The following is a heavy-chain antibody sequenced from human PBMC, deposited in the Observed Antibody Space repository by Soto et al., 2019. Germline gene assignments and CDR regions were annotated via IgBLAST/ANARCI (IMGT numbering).Heavy chain of an antibody. Sequence: GGSLRLSCAASGFSFVNYAMNWVRQAPGKGLGWVSGLSGSGTSTYYADSVKGRFTISRDNSRDTLFLQMNSLTADDTAVYYCAKATTNGGWFNPFDSWGQGALVTVSS. D-gene: IGHD6-19*01. J-gene: IGHJ4*02. V-gene: IGHV3-23*01. CDR2: LSGSGTST. CDR3: AKATTNGGWFNPFDS. CDR1: GFSFVNYA.